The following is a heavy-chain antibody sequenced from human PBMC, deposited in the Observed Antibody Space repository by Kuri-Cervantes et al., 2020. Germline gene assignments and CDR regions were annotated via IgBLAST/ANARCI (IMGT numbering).Heavy chain of an antibody. D-gene: IGHD1-7*01. J-gene: IGHJ3*02. V-gene: IGHV4-59*08. CDR3: ARPITGTTWVAFHI. Sequence: SETLSLTCTVSGGAISSYYWSCIRQPPGKGLQWIGYICYSGDTYYTPSLKSRVTISVDTSKNQFSLKLSSVTAADSAVYYCARPITGTTWVAFHIWGLGTLVTVSS. CDR1: GGAISSYY. CDR2: ICYSGDT.